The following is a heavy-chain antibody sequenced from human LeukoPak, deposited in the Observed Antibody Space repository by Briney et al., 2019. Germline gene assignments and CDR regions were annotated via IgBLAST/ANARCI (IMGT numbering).Heavy chain of an antibody. CDR2: INTDGSST. Sequence: GGSLRLSCAASGFTFSSYWMHWVRQAPGKGLVWVSRINTDGSSTSYADSVKGRFTISRDNAMNSLYLQMNSLRAEDTAVYYCARDHSYYGSGSYYDYWGQGTLVTVSS. CDR3: ARDHSYYGSGSYYDY. D-gene: IGHD3-10*01. J-gene: IGHJ4*02. CDR1: GFTFSSYW. V-gene: IGHV3-74*01.